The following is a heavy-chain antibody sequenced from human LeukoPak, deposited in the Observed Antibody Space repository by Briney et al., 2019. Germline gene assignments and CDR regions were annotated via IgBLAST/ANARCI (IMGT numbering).Heavy chain of an antibody. D-gene: IGHD3-10*01. CDR2: ISGSSAST. CDR1: GFTFSTYA. J-gene: IGHJ4*02. Sequence: GGSLRLSCAASGFTFSTYAMNWVRQAPGKGLEWVSGISGSSASTYYADSVKGRFTISRDNSKNTLYVQMNSLRAEDTAVYYCAKDWDYYGSGSYSDYWGQGTLVTVSS. CDR3: AKDWDYYGSGSYSDY. V-gene: IGHV3-23*01.